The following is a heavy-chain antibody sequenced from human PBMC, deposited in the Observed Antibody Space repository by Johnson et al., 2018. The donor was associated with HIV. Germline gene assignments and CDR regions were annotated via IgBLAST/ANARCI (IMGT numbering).Heavy chain of an antibody. J-gene: IGHJ3*02. D-gene: IGHD1-14*01. CDR3: ARDDRPDGFDI. CDR2: INAGGDT. Sequence: VQLVESGGGLVQPGGSLRLSCAASGIIVPGNCMSWVRQAPGKGLEWVSVINAGGDTYYADSVNGRFTISSDRSKNPVSLQMNSLRVEDTAVYYCARDDRPDGFDIWGQGTLVTVSS. CDR1: GIIVPGNC. V-gene: IGHV3-66*01.